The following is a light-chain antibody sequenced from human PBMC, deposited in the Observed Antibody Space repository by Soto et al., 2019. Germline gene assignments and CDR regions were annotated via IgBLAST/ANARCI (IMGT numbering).Light chain of an antibody. Sequence: QSALTQPASVSGSPGQSVTISCTGTDTDIGRHNYVSWYQQYPDKAPILIIFEVTNRPSGVSDRYSGSKSSNTASLTISDLQPEDEAEYHFASYRTSFNLVFGGGTKLTVL. CDR1: DTDIGRHNY. CDR3: ASYRTSFNLV. V-gene: IGLV2-14*01. J-gene: IGLJ2*01. CDR2: EVT.